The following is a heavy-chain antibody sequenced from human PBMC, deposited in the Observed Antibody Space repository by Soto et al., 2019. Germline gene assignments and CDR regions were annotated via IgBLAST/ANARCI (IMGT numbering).Heavy chain of an antibody. D-gene: IGHD1-20*01. CDR3: AIPSGGIKLIDYYYGMDV. V-gene: IGHV1-69*13. CDR1: GGTFSSYA. J-gene: IGHJ6*02. Sequence: ASVKVPCKASGGTFSSYAISWVRQAPGQGLEWMGGIIPIFGTANYAQKFQGRVTITADESTSTAYMELSSLRSEDTAVYYCAIPSGGIKLIDYYYGMDVWGQGTTVTVSS. CDR2: IIPIFGTA.